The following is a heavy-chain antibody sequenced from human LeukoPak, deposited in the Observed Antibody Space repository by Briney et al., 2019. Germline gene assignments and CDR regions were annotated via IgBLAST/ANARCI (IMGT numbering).Heavy chain of an antibody. V-gene: IGHV4-59*01. J-gene: IGHJ4*02. CDR1: GGSISSYY. D-gene: IGHD5-18*01. CDR2: IYCSGST. Sequence: SETLSLTCTVSGGSISSYYWSWIRQPPGKGLEWIGYIYCSGSTNYNPSLKSRVTISVDTSKNQFSLKLSSVTAADTAVYYCARGYSYGEFNWGQGTLVTVSS. CDR3: ARGYSYGEFN.